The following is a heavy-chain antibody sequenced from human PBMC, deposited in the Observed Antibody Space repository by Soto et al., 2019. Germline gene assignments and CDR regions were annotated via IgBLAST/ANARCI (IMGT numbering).Heavy chain of an antibody. CDR1: GFTFGSYA. J-gene: IGHJ6*03. CDR2: IIVSGRTT. Sequence: EVQLLESGGGLVQPGGSLRLSCAASGFTFGSYAMNWLRQAPGRGLECLTFIIVSGRTTYYADSVKGRFTVSRDNSKNALYMQMNSLRAEDTALYYCAKFRGPSYSYYSMDVWGKGTTVTVSS. CDR3: AKFRGPSYSYYSMDV. D-gene: IGHD3-16*01. V-gene: IGHV3-23*01.